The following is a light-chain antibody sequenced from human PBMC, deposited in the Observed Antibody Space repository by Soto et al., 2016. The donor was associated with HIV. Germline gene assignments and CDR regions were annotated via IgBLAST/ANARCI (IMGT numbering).Light chain of an antibody. CDR3: LQLNNFPRT. V-gene: IGKV1-17*01. CDR2: GAS. CDR1: QDIGND. J-gene: IGKJ1*01. Sequence: DIQMTQSPSSLSASVGDIVTSTCRASQDIGNDLGWYQQKPGQAPKRLIYGASSLESGVPSRFSGSRSATEFTLTISSLQPEDFATYYCLQLNNFPRTFGQGTK.